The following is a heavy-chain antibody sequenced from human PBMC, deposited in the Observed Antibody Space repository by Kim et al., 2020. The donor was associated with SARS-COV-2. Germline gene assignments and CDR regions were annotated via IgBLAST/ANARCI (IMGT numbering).Heavy chain of an antibody. D-gene: IGHD2-15*01. V-gene: IGHV1-18*04. CDR2: ISAYNGNT. Sequence: ASVKVSCKASGYTFTNYGISWVRQAPGQGLEWMGWISAYNGNTNYAQKLQGRVTMTTDTSTTTSYMQLRSLRSDDTAVYYCASLGYCSGGTCYTKCYGIDVWGQGTTVTVSS. J-gene: IGHJ6*02. CDR3: ASLGYCSGGTCYTKCYGIDV. CDR1: GYTFTNYG.